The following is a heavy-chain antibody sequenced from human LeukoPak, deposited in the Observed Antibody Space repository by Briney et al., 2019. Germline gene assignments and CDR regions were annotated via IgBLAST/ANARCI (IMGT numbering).Heavy chain of an antibody. V-gene: IGHV3-30*04. CDR3: ARAYDYAPYYYGMDV. CDR1: GFTFSSYA. CDR2: ISYDGSNK. Sequence: GGSLRLSCAASGFTFSSYAMHWVRQAPGKGLEWVAVISYDGSNKYYADSVKGRFTISRDNAKNSLYLQMNSLRAEDTAVYYCARAYDYAPYYYGMDVWGKGTTVTVSS. D-gene: IGHD5-12*01. J-gene: IGHJ6*04.